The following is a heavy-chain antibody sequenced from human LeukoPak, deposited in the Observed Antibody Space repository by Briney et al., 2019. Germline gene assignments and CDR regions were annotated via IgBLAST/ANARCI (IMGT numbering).Heavy chain of an antibody. CDR2: IYYSGST. V-gene: IGHV4-59*01. CDR3: ARDAPDGIDY. J-gene: IGHJ4*02. D-gene: IGHD1-14*01. CDR1: GGSISSYY. Sequence: SETLSLTCTVSGGSISSYYWSWIRQPPGKGLEWIGYIYYSGSTNYNPPLKSRVTISVDTSKNQFSLKLSSVTAADTAVYYCARDAPDGIDYWGQGTLVTVSS.